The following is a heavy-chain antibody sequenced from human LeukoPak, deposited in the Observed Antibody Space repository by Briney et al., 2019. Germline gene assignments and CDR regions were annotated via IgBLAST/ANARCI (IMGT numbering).Heavy chain of an antibody. CDR2: ISSSGSTI. J-gene: IGHJ4*02. CDR1: GFTFSSYE. D-gene: IGHD5-24*01. Sequence: PGGSLRLSCAASGFTFSSYEMNWVRQAPGKGLEWVSYISSSGSTIYYADSVKGRFTISRDNAKNSLYLQMNSLRAEDTAVYYCARVRGGRWLQFGIDYWGQGTLVTVSS. CDR3: ARVRGGRWLQFGIDY. V-gene: IGHV3-48*03.